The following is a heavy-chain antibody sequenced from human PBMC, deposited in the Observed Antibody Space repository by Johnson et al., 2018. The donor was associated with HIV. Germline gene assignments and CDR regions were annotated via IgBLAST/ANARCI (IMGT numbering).Heavy chain of an antibody. CDR2: VSYDGINK. V-gene: IGHV3-30-3*01. J-gene: IGHJ3*02. Sequence: QVQLVESGGGVVQPGRSLRLSCAASGFTFSNYVMHWVRQPPGKGLDWVALVSYDGINKYYGDSVKGRFTISRDNSKNTLCLQMNSLRAEDTAVYYCAKELRPNSSGYYPYDAFDIWGQGTTVTVSS. CDR3: AKELRPNSSGYYPYDAFDI. D-gene: IGHD3-22*01. CDR1: GFTFSNYV.